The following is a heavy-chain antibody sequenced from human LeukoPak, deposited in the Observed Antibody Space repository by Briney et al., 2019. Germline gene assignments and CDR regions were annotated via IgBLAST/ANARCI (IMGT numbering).Heavy chain of an antibody. CDR3: ARGGVYDYVWGSYRIDY. CDR2: ISPNSGGT. CDR1: GYTFTGYY. J-gene: IGHJ4*02. V-gene: IGHV1-2*06. D-gene: IGHD3-16*02. Sequence: ASVKVSCKASGYTFTGYYMHWVRQAPGQGLEWMGRISPNSGGTNYAQKFQGRVTMTRDTSISTAYMELSRLRSDDTAVYYCARGGVYDYVWGSYRIDYWGQGTLVTVSS.